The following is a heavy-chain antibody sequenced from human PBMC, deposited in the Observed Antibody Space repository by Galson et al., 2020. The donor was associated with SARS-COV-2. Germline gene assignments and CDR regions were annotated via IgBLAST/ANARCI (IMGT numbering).Heavy chain of an antibody. CDR1: GGSISSGGYY. V-gene: IGHV4-31*03. J-gene: IGHJ4*02. D-gene: IGHD1-1*01. CDR3: ARDGGFTGTTDY. CDR2: IYYSGST. Sequence: SETLSLTCTVSGGSISSGGYYWSWIRQHPGKGLEWIGYIYYSGSTYYNPSLKSRVTISVDTSKNQFSLKLSSVTAADTAVYYCARDGGFTGTTDYWGQGTLVTVSS.